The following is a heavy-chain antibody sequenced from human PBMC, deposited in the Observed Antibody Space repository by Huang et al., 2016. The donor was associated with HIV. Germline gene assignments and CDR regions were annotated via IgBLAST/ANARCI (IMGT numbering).Heavy chain of an antibody. CDR3: ARARGYYDSSVSYYFDY. Sequence: VTVSWNSGALTSSYAISWVRQAPGQGLEWMGGIIPSFGTANYAQKFQGRVTITADESTSTAYMGLSSLRSEDTAVYYCARARGYYDSSVSYYFDYWGQGTLVTVSS. CDR1: GALTSSYA. V-gene: IGHV1-69*01. CDR2: IIPSFGTA. J-gene: IGHJ4*02. D-gene: IGHD3-22*01.